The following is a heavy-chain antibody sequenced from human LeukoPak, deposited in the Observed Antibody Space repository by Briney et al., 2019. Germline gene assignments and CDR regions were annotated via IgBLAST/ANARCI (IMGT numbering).Heavy chain of an antibody. CDR1: GFTFSSYA. CDR3: ARGPPYGSGSDFFDY. D-gene: IGHD3-10*01. CDR2: ISYDGSNK. Sequence: PGGSLRLSCAASGFTFSSYAMHWVRQAPGKGLEWVAVISYDGSNKYYADSVKGRFTISRDNSKNTLYLQMNSLRAEDTAIYYCARGPPYGSGSDFFDYWGQGTLVTVSS. J-gene: IGHJ4*02. V-gene: IGHV3-30-3*01.